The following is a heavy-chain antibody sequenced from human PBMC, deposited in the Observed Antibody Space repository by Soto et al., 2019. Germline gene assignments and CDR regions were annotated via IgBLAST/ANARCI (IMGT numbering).Heavy chain of an antibody. Sequence: QVQLVQSGAEVKKPGSSVKVSCKASGYPFTSYDINWVRQATGQGLEWLGWMNPNSGNTGYAQKFQGRGTMTMKTYISTAFMELSSLISEDTAVYYCAGVARLRFGNCYKDVWGKGTTVTVSS. D-gene: IGHD5-12*01. V-gene: IGHV1-8*01. J-gene: IGHJ6*03. CDR2: MNPNSGNT. CDR3: AGVARLRFGNCYKDV. CDR1: GYPFTSYD.